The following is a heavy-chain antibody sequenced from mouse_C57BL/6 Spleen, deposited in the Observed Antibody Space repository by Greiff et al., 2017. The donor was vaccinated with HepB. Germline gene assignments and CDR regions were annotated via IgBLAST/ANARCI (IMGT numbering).Heavy chain of an antibody. Sequence: QVQLQQPGAELVRPGSSVKLSCKASGYTFTSYWMHWVKQRPIQGLEWIGNIDPSDSETHYNQKFKDKATLTVDKSSSTAYMQLSSLTSEDSAVYYCARGRNGVLDYWGQGTTLTVSS. CDR1: GYTFTSYW. CDR3: ARGRNGVLDY. CDR2: IDPSDSET. J-gene: IGHJ2*01. V-gene: IGHV1-52*01.